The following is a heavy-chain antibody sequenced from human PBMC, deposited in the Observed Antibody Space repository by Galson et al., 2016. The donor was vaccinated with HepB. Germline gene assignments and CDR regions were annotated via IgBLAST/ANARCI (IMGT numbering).Heavy chain of an antibody. CDR2: IIPFFLTP. V-gene: IGHV1-69*13. D-gene: IGHD1-14*01. CDR3: ARESTEYISTGVKFDF. CDR1: GGPFTNYA. Sequence: SVKVSCKAVGGPFTNYAVNWVRQAPGQGLEWMGGIIPFFLTPSYSHKFQDRVTISADQSTSTVFMELRMLTSEDTAVYFCARESTEYISTGVKFDFWGQGTRVAVSA. J-gene: IGHJ4*02.